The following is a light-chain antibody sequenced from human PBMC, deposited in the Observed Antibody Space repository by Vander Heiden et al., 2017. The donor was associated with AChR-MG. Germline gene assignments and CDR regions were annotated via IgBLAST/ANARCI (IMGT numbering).Light chain of an antibody. V-gene: IGKV3-15*01. CDR1: QSVSSN. CDR3: QQYNNWPPYT. CDR2: GAS. J-gene: IGKJ2*01. Sequence: EIVMTQSPATLSVSPGERAPLSCRASQSVSSNLAWYQQKPCQAPRLLIYGASTRATGIPARFSGSGSGTEFTLTISSLQSEDFAVYYCQQYNNWPPYTFGQGTKLEIK.